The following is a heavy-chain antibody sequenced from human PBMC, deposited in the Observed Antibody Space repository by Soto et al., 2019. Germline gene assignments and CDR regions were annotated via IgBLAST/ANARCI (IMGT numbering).Heavy chain of an antibody. J-gene: IGHJ4*02. V-gene: IGHV4-30-2*01. Sequence: TLSLTCAVSGGSISSGGYSWSWIRQPPGKGLEWIGYIYHSGSTYYNPSLKSRVTISVDRSKNQFSLKLSSVTAADTAVYYCARVMVRGGIYYFDYWGQGTLVTVSS. D-gene: IGHD3-10*01. CDR3: ARVMVRGGIYYFDY. CDR2: IYHSGST. CDR1: GGSISSGGYS.